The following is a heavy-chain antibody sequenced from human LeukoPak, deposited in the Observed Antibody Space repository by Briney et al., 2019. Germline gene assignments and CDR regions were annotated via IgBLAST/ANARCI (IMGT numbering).Heavy chain of an antibody. Sequence: GGSLRLSCAASGFTFSSYWMRWVRQAPGKGLEWVANIKQEGSEKYYVDSVKGRFTISRDNAKNSLYLQMNSLRAEDTAVYYCARHGRSARAHWYFDLWGRGTLVTVSS. D-gene: IGHD2-8*01. CDR2: IKQEGSEK. V-gene: IGHV3-7*01. CDR3: ARHGRSARAHWYFDL. CDR1: GFTFSSYW. J-gene: IGHJ2*01.